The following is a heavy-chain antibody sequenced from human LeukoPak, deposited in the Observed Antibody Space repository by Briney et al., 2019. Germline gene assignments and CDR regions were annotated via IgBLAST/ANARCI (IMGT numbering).Heavy chain of an antibody. CDR1: GGTFSSYA. J-gene: IGHJ4*02. D-gene: IGHD4-23*01. CDR3: ARGWDYGGNPY. Sequence: ASVKVSCKASGGTFSSYAISWVRQAPGQGLEWMGGIIPIFGTANYAQKFQGRVTITADESTSTAYMELSSLRSEDTAVYYCARGWDYGGNPYWGQGTLVIVSS. V-gene: IGHV1-69*01. CDR2: IIPIFGTA.